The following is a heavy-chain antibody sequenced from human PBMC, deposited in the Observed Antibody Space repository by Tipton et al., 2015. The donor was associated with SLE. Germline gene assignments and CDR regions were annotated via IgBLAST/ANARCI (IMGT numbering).Heavy chain of an antibody. CDR3: ATSGRGYSIAYDY. V-gene: IGHV4-59*01. Sequence: TLSLTCNVSGDSIKNYYWSWIRKSPGKGLEWIGYIYHTGSTNFNPSFKSRVSMSVDMSKHLFSLRLASVTSADTAVYYCATSGRGYSIAYDYWGQGTLVTVSS. D-gene: IGHD5-18*01. CDR1: GDSIKNYY. CDR2: IYHTGST. J-gene: IGHJ4*02.